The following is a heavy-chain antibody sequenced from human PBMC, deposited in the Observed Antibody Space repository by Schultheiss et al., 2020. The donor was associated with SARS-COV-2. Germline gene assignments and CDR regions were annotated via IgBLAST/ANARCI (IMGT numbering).Heavy chain of an antibody. CDR3: SRGIYDFWSGGYDYYYYGMDE. CDR2: ISWNSGSI. V-gene: IGHV3-9*01. Sequence: LSLTCAASGFTFDDYAMHWIRQAPGKGLEWVSGISWNSGSIGYADSVKGRFTISRDNAKNTLYLQMNSLRAEDTAVNYCSRGIYDFWSGGYDYYYYGMDEWGRGTTVTVSS. CDR1: GFTFDDYA. J-gene: IGHJ6*02. D-gene: IGHD3-3*01.